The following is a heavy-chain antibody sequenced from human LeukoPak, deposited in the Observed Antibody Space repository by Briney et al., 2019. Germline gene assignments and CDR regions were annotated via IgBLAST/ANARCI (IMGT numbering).Heavy chain of an antibody. CDR1: GFTFSSYG. J-gene: IGHJ4*02. V-gene: IGHV3-23*01. CDR3: ARRAGAYSHPYDY. Sequence: PGGSLRLSCAASGFTFSSYGMHWVRQAPGQGLEWVSAINNSGGSTYYADSVKGRFTISRDNSKNTLYLQVNSLRAEDTAVYYCARRAGAYSHPYDYWGQGTLVTVSS. CDR2: INNSGGST. D-gene: IGHD4/OR15-4a*01.